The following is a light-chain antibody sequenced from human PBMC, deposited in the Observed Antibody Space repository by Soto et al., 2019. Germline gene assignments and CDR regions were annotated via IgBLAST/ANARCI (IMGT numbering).Light chain of an antibody. Sequence: DIQMTQSPSSLSASVGGRVTIACRASQNIASFLSWYQRKPGTAPKLLIYATSRLYGGVPSRFSGSGSGTDFTLTISSLQPEDFATYYCQQSYNTPITFGQGTRLEIE. CDR1: QNIASF. CDR2: ATS. V-gene: IGKV1-39*01. CDR3: QQSYNTPIT. J-gene: IGKJ5*01.